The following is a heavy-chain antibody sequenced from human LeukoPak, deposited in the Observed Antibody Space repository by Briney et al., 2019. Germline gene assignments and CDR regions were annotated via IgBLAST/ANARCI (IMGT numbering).Heavy chain of an antibody. CDR3: ARYGSAHWFDP. Sequence: PSVTLSLTCAVSGGSISSYDWSWIRQPPGKGLEWIGFIRYSGSTNCNPSLKSRVTISVGTSKNQFSLRLTSVTAADTAVYYCARYGSAHWFDPWGQGTLVTVSS. CDR1: GGSISSYD. V-gene: IGHV4-59*01. CDR2: IRYSGST. J-gene: IGHJ5*02. D-gene: IGHD4-17*01.